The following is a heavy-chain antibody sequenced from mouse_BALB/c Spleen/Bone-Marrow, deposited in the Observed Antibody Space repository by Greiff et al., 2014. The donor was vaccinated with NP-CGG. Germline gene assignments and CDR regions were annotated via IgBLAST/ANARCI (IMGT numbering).Heavy chain of an antibody. CDR2: ISYSGST. CDR1: GYSITSDYA. CDR3: ARYDYDGVDY. J-gene: IGHJ2*01. D-gene: IGHD2-4*01. V-gene: IGHV3-2*02. Sequence: EVQLQQSGPGLVKPSQSLSLTCTVTGYSITSDYAWNWIRPFPGNKLEWMGYISYSGSTSYNPSLKSRISITRDTSKNQFFLQLNSVTNEDTATYYCARYDYDGVDYWGQGTTLTVSS.